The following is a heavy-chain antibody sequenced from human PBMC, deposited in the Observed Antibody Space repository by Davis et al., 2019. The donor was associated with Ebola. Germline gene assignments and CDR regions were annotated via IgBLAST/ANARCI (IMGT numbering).Heavy chain of an antibody. V-gene: IGHV3-7*01. J-gene: IGHJ1*01. CDR1: GFTFSRSW. D-gene: IGHD1-26*01. Sequence: PGGSLRLSCAASGFTFSRSWMSWVRQAPGKGLEWVANINEDGSEKYYMDSVKGRFTISRDNAKNSLYLQMNSLRAEDTAVYYCARELVVGPAEYFQQWGQGTLVIVSS. CDR2: INEDGSEK. CDR3: ARELVVGPAEYFQQ.